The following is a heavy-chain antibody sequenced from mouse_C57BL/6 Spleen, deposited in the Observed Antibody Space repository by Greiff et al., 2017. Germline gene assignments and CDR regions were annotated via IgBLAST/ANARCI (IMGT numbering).Heavy chain of an antibody. CDR1: GYTFTDYN. V-gene: IGHV1-18*01. CDR3: ARRWDEAWFAY. J-gene: IGHJ3*01. D-gene: IGHD4-1*01. CDR2: INPNNGGT. Sequence: VQLQQSGPELVKPGASVKIPCKASGYTFTDYNMDWVKQSHGKSLEWIGDINPNNGGTIYNQKFKGKATLTVDKSSSTAYMELRSLTSEDTAVYYCARRWDEAWFAYWGQGTLVTVSA.